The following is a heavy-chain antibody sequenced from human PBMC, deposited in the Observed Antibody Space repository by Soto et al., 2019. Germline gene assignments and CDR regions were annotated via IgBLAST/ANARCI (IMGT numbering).Heavy chain of an antibody. D-gene: IGHD3-16*02. Sequence: HPGGSLRLSCAASGFTVSSNYMSWVRQAPGKGLEWVSVIYSGGSTYYADSVKGRFTISRDNSKNTLYLQMNSLRAEDTSVYYCASQSLIAEDYWGQGTLVTVSS. CDR1: GFTVSSNY. V-gene: IGHV3-66*04. J-gene: IGHJ4*02. CDR3: ASQSLIAEDY. CDR2: IYSGGST.